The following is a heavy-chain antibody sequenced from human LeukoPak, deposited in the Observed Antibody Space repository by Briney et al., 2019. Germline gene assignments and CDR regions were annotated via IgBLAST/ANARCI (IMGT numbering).Heavy chain of an antibody. CDR2: IFSTGNT. J-gene: IGHJ4*02. Sequence: SQALSLTCTVSGDSMSSGGYYWSWIRQHPGKGLEWIGYIFSTGNTYYNPSLKSRLTISVDTSKNRFSLQLSFVTAADTAVYYCARTRLRSDPFDDWGQGTLVTVSS. CDR1: GDSMSSGGYY. CDR3: ARTRLRSDPFDD. V-gene: IGHV4-31*03. D-gene: IGHD2-21*02.